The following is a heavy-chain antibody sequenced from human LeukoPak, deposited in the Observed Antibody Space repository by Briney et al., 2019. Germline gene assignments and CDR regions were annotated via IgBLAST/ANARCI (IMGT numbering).Heavy chain of an antibody. CDR3: ATLYYYDSSGFDDAFDI. CDR1: GYTFTGYY. D-gene: IGHD3-22*01. CDR2: INPNSGGT. V-gene: IGHV1-2*06. J-gene: IGHJ3*02. Sequence: ASVKVSCKASGYTFTGYYVHWVRQAPGQGLEWMGRINPNSGGTNYAQKFQGRVTMTRDTSISTAYMELSRLRSDDTAVYYCATLYYYDSSGFDDAFDIWGQGTVVTVSS.